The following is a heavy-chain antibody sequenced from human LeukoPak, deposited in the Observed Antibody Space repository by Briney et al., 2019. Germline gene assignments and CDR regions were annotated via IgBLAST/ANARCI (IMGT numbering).Heavy chain of an antibody. D-gene: IGHD1-1*01. CDR1: GGSISSGSYY. CDR3: ARVEGLKAAGKYDY. CDR2: IYHSGST. J-gene: IGHJ4*02. V-gene: IGHV4-39*07. Sequence: PSQTLSLTCTVSGGSISSGSYYWGWIRQPPGKGLEWIGSIYHSGSTYYNPSLKSRVTISVDTSRNQFSLKLSSVTAADTAVYYCARVEGLKAAGKYDYWGQGTLVTVSS.